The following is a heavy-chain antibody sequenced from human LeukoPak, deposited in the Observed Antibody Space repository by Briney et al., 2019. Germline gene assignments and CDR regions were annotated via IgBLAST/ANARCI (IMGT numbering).Heavy chain of an antibody. CDR1: GGSLSTTTYY. CDR3: ARLAHIAAAGSYSYHSLDV. CDR2: IFYTGIT. J-gene: IGHJ6*02. D-gene: IGHD6-13*01. V-gene: IGHV4-39*07. Sequence: SETLSLTCTVSGGSLSTTTYYWGWIRQPPGKGLEWIATIFYTGITYYNPSLKSRISMSVDTSKNQVSLRLTSVTAADTAVYYCARLAHIAAAGSYSYHSLDVWGQGTTVTVSS.